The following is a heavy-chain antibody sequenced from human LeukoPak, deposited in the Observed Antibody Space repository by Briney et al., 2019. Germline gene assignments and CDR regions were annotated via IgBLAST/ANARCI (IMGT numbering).Heavy chain of an antibody. Sequence: ASVKVSCKASGYTFTSYYMHWVRQAPGQGLEWMGIINPSGGSTSYAQKFQGRVTMTRDTSTSTVYMELSSLRSEDTAVYYCASPGPWRYSYDYWGQGTLVTVSS. D-gene: IGHD5-18*01. J-gene: IGHJ4*02. V-gene: IGHV1-46*01. CDR1: GYTFTSYY. CDR2: INPSGGST. CDR3: ASPGPWRYSYDY.